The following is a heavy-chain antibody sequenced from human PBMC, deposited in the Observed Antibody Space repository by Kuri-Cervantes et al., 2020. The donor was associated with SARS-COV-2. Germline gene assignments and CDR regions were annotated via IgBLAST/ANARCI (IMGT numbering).Heavy chain of an antibody. J-gene: IGHJ5*02. CDR3: AHRMDYGDYANWFDP. CDR2: IDWDDDK. CDR1: GFSLSNSGMC. Sequence: SGPTLVKPTLTLTLTCTFWGFSLSNSGMCVSWIRQPPGKALEWLALIDWDDDKYYSTSLKTRLTISKDTSKNQVVLTMTNMDPVDTATYYCAHRMDYGDYANWFDPWGQGTLVTVSS. D-gene: IGHD4-17*01. V-gene: IGHV2-70*12.